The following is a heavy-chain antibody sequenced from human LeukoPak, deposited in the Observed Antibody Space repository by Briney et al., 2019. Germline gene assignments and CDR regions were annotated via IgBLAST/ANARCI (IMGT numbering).Heavy chain of an antibody. D-gene: IGHD3-22*01. CDR3: ARSSPLSGYDFDY. J-gene: IGHJ4*02. V-gene: IGHV1-8*02. CDR2: MNPNSGNT. Sequence: ASVKVSCKASGYTFTSYYMHWVRQAPGQGLEWMGWMNPNSGNTGYAQKFQGRVTMTRNTSISTAYMELSSLRSEDTAVYYCARSSPLSGYDFDYWGQGTLVTVSS. CDR1: GYTFTSYY.